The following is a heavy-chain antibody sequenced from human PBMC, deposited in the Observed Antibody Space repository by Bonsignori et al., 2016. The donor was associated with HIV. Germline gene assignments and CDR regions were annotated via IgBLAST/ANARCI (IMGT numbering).Heavy chain of an antibody. D-gene: IGHD2-21*01. V-gene: IGHV3-66*01. CDR2: IYSGGST. Sequence: GESLKISCAASGFIVSSSYMSWVRQAPGKGLEWVSVIYSGGSTYYADSVKGRFTISRDKSKNTLYLQMNSLRAEDTAVYYCAKDGPMLWSPQEDYWGQGTLVTVSS. CDR3: AKDGPMLWSPQEDY. J-gene: IGHJ4*02. CDR1: GFIVSSSY.